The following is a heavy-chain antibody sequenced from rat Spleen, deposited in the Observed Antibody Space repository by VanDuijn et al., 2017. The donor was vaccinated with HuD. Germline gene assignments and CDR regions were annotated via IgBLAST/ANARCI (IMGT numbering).Heavy chain of an antibody. CDR3: ARMDGSFDY. D-gene: IGHD1-7*01. V-gene: IGHV5-22*01. Sequence: EVRLVESGGGLVQPGRSLKLSCAASGFTLSDYYMAWVRQAPKKGLEWVASISYEGSGTYYGDSAKGRFTISRDNAKSTLYLQMNSLRSEDTATYYCARMDGSFDYWGQGVMVTVSS. J-gene: IGHJ2*01. CDR2: ISYEGSGT. CDR1: GFTLSDYY.